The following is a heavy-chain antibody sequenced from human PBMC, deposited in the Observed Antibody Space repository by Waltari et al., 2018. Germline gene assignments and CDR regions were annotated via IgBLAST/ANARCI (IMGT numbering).Heavy chain of an antibody. V-gene: IGHV3-74*01. CDR1: EFTFSGDW. J-gene: IGHJ5*02. CDR3: ASQNGGNSWWLDP. CDR2: INSDESST. Sequence: EVELLESGGRFVQPGGSVRVSWAGSEFTFSGDWMHWVRQAPGKGLVWVSRINSDESSTSYADSVKGRFTISRDNAKNTLYLQMNSLRAEDTAVYYCASQNGGNSWWLDPWGQGTLVTVSS. D-gene: IGHD2-21*02.